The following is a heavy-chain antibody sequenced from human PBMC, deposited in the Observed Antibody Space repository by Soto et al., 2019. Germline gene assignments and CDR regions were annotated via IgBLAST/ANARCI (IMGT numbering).Heavy chain of an antibody. V-gene: IGHV3-23*01. CDR3: AKGREGVVVVAAADPYFDY. Sequence: GGSLRLSCAASGFTFSSYAMSWVRQAPGKGLEWVSAISGSGGSTYYADYVKGRFTISRDNSKNTLYLQMNSLRAEDTAVYYCAKGREGVVVVAAADPYFDYWGQGTLVTVSS. CDR2: ISGSGGST. CDR1: GFTFSSYA. J-gene: IGHJ4*02. D-gene: IGHD2-15*01.